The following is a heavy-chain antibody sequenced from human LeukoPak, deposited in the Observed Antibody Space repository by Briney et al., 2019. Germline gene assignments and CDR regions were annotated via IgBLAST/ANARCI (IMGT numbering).Heavy chain of an antibody. J-gene: IGHJ3*02. CDR1: GASISSYY. D-gene: IGHD3-22*01. V-gene: IGHV4-4*07. Sequence: SETLSLTCTVSGASISSYYWSWIRQPAGKGLEWIGRLYTSGSTTYNPSLKSRVTISVDTSKNQFSLKLSSVTAADTAVYYCARERTDYYDSSGDAFDIWGQGTMVTVSS. CDR3: ARERTDYYDSSGDAFDI. CDR2: LYTSGST.